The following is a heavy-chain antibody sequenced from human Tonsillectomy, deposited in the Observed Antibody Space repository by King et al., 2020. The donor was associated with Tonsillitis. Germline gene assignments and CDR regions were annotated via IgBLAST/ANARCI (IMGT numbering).Heavy chain of an antibody. CDR1: GFTVSSNY. D-gene: IGHD3-22*01. Sequence: QLVQSGGGLVQPGGSLRLSCAASGFTVSSNYMSWVRQAPGKGLEWVSVIYSGGSTYYADSVKGRFTISRDNSKNTLYLQMNSLRAEDTAVYYCARDTYYYDSSGPRDAFDIWGQGTMVTVSS. CDR2: IYSGGST. J-gene: IGHJ3*02. V-gene: IGHV3-66*01. CDR3: ARDTYYYDSSGPRDAFDI.